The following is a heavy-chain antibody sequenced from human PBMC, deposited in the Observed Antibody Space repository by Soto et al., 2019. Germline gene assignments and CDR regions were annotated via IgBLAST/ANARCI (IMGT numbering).Heavy chain of an antibody. CDR3: AKSQGSSSHYYYYGMDV. J-gene: IGHJ6*02. Sequence: LRLSCAASGFTFSSYGMHWVRQAPGKGLEWVAVISYDGSHKYYADSVKGRFTISRDNSKNTLYLQMNSLRAEDTAVYYCAKSQGSSSHYYYYGMDVWGQGTTVTVSS. V-gene: IGHV3-30*18. CDR1: GFTFSSYG. CDR2: ISYDGSHK. D-gene: IGHD6-6*01.